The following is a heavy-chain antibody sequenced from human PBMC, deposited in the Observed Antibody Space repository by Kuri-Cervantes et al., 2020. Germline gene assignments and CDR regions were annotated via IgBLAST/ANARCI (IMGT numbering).Heavy chain of an antibody. CDR1: GGSISSYY. J-gene: IGHJ6*03. V-gene: IGHV4-59*01. Sequence: SETLSLTCTVSGGSISSYYWSWIRQPPGKGLEWIGYVYYSGSTYYNASLKSRVTISVDTSKNQFSLRLSCVTAADTAVYYCPRGGLVIPWYYYMDVWGKGTTVTVSS. CDR3: PRGGLVIPWYYYMDV. D-gene: IGHD2-21*01. CDR2: VYYSGST.